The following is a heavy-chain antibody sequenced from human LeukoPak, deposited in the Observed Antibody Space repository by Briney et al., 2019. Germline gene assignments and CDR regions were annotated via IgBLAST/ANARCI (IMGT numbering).Heavy chain of an antibody. CDR2: FDPEDGET. J-gene: IGHJ4*02. D-gene: IGHD3-9*01. Sequence: ASVKVSCKVSGYTLTELSMHWVRQAPGKGLEWMGGFDPEDGETIYAQKFQGRVTMTEDTSTDTAYMELSSLRPEDTAVYYCATDPFDKLRYFDWLSAWGQGTLVTVSS. CDR1: GYTLTELS. V-gene: IGHV1-24*01. CDR3: ATDPFDKLRYFDWLSA.